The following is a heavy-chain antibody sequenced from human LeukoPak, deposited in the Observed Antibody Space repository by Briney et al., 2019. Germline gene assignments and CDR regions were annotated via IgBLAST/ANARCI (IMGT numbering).Heavy chain of an antibody. CDR1: GFTFSSYG. V-gene: IGHV3-30*18. Sequence: GGSLRLSCAASGFTFSSYGMHWVRQAPGKGLEWVAVISYDGSNKYYADSVKGRFTISRDNSKNTLFLQMGSLRVEDMAVYYCVKGVYGYTYHYTWFDSWGQGTLVTVSS. CDR2: ISYDGSNK. D-gene: IGHD5-18*01. CDR3: VKGVYGYTYHYTWFDS. J-gene: IGHJ5*01.